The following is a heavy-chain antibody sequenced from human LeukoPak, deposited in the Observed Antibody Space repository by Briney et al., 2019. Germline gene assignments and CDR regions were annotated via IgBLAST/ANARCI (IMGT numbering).Heavy chain of an antibody. CDR1: GGSISSYY. J-gene: IGHJ5*02. CDR3: AKGGWTLES. CDR2: TYESGST. Sequence: SETLSLTCTVSGGSISSYYWSWIRQSPGKGLEWIGNTYESGSTKYNPSFKSRVTIAVDTSKNQLSLNLRSMTAADTAVYYCAKGGWTLESWGQGILVTV. D-gene: IGHD6-19*01. V-gene: IGHV4-59*01.